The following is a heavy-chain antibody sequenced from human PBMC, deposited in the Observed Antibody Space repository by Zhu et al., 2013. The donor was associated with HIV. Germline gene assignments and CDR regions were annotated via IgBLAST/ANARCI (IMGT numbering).Heavy chain of an antibody. CDR3: TREPPRRDGYSHGMDV. CDR2: IIDIFETP. Sequence: QVQLVQSGAEVKEPGSSVKVSCKASGGTFSTSAISWVRQAPGQGLEWMGGIIDIFETPNYGQKFQGRLTITVDESTNTAYMDLISLTSEDTAVYYCTREPPRRDGYSHGMDVWGHGTTVTVSS. J-gene: IGHJ6*02. D-gene: IGHD2-15*01. V-gene: IGHV1-69*01. CDR1: GGTFSTSA.